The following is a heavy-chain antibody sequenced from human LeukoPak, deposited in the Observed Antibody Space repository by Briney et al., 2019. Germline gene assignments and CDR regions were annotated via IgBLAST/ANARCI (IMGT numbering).Heavy chain of an antibody. J-gene: IGHJ3*02. D-gene: IGHD2/OR15-2a*01. Sequence: PTGGSLRLSCAASGFSFSDDHMDWVRQAPGKGLGWVGRARNKAHGYTTRYAVSVEGRFTISRDDSKNSVHLQMDSLKTEDTALYHCVRAPYFDAVGTSLGAFDTWGEGAMVTVSS. CDR3: VRAPYFDAVGTSLGAFDT. V-gene: IGHV3-72*01. CDR1: GFSFSDDH. CDR2: ARNKAHGYTT.